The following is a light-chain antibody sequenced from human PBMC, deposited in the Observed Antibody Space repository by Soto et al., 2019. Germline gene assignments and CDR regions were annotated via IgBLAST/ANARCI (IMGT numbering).Light chain of an antibody. CDR1: QSVSSY. CDR3: QQRSNWPLIT. V-gene: IGKV3-11*01. CDR2: DAS. Sequence: EIVLTHSPATLSLSPWEIATLSCRASQSVSSYLAWYQQKPGQAPRLLIYDASNRATGIPARFSGSGSGTDFTLTISSLEPEDFAVYYCQQRSNWPLITFGQGTRLEIK. J-gene: IGKJ5*01.